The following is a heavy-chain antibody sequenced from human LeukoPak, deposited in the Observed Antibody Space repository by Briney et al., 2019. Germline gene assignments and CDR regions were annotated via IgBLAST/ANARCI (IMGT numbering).Heavy chain of an antibody. CDR1: GFTFSSYA. J-gene: IGHJ3*02. CDR2: ISYDGSNK. D-gene: IGHD2-15*01. Sequence: GGSLRLSCAASGFTFSSYAMHWVHQAPGKGLEWVAVISYDGSNKYYADSVKGRFTISRDNSKNTLYLQMNSLRAEDTAVYYCAREDQGPYLPDIVVVVAATGAFDIWGQGTMVTVSS. V-gene: IGHV3-30-3*01. CDR3: AREDQGPYLPDIVVVVAATGAFDI.